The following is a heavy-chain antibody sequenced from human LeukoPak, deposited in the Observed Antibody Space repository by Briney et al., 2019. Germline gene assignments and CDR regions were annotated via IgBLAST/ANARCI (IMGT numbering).Heavy chain of an antibody. J-gene: IGHJ5*02. Sequence: PSETLSLTCAVYGGSFSGYYWSWIRQPPGKGLEWIGEINHSGSTNYNPSLKSRVTISVDTSKNQFSLKLSSVTAADTAVYYCARDYDGSGLSWFDRWGQGTLVTVSS. V-gene: IGHV4-34*01. CDR2: INHSGST. CDR3: ARDYDGSGLSWFDR. D-gene: IGHD3-22*01. CDR1: GGSFSGYY.